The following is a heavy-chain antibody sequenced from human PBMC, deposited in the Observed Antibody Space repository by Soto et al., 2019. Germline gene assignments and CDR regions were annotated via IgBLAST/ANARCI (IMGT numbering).Heavy chain of an antibody. CDR1: GFAIRSNA. Sequence: GGSLRLSCEASGFAIRSNAIHWVRQAPGKGLEWVAVISFEGSYKYYADSVKGRFTVSRDNSKNTVSLQMDSLTGEDSALYYCVRAAGIAAAGSYKGVRWGQGNLVTV. J-gene: IGHJ4*02. CDR3: VRAAGIAAAGSYKGVR. V-gene: IGHV3-30*04. D-gene: IGHD6-13*01. CDR2: ISFEGSYK.